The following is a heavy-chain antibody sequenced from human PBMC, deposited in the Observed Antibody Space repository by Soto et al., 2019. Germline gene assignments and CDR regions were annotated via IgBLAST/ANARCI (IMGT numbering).Heavy chain of an antibody. V-gene: IGHV1-2*04. CDR1: GYTFTGYC. D-gene: IGHD3-3*01. Sequence: ASVKVSCNASGYTFTGYCIDWVRQAPGQGLEWMGWINPNSGGTNYAQKFQGWVTMTRDTSISTAYMELSRLRSDDTAVYYCARGDSVTYYDFWSGGEFDYWGQGTLVTVSS. J-gene: IGHJ4*02. CDR2: INPNSGGT. CDR3: ARGDSVTYYDFWSGGEFDY.